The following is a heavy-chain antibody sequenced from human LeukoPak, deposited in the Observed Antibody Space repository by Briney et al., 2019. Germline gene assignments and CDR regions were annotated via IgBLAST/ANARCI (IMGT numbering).Heavy chain of an antibody. CDR1: GGSISSGGYS. Sequence: SQTLSLTCAVSGGSISSGGYSWSWIRQPPGKGLEWIGYIYHSGSTYYNPSLKSRVTISVDRSKNQFSLKLSSVTAADTAVYYCARGYYDSSGYQGGHAFDIWGQGTMVTVSS. CDR2: IYHSGST. CDR3: ARGYYDSSGYQGGHAFDI. J-gene: IGHJ3*02. D-gene: IGHD3-22*01. V-gene: IGHV4-30-2*01.